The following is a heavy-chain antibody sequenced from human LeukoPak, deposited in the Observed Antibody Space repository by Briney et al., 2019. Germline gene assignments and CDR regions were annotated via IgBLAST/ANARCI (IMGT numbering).Heavy chain of an antibody. CDR3: ARRKFGYDDAFDI. CDR1: GYTFTSYD. CDR2: MNPNSGNT. Sequence: ASVKVSCKASGYTFTSYDTNWVRQATGQGLEWMGWMNPNSGNTGYAQKFQGRVTMTRNTSISTAYMELSSLRSEDTAVYYRARRKFGYDDAFDIWGQGTMVTVSS. J-gene: IGHJ3*02. D-gene: IGHD5-12*01. V-gene: IGHV1-8*01.